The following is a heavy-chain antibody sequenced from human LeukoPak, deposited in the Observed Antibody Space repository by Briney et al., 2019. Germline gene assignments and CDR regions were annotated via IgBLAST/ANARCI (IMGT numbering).Heavy chain of an antibody. Sequence: APVKVSCKASGGTFSSYTISWVRQAPGQGLEWMGWISAYNGNTNYAQKLQGRVTMTTDTSTSTAYMELRSLRSDDTAVYYCARVLVVLGWDAFDIWGQGTMVTVSS. CDR2: ISAYNGNT. CDR1: GGTFSSYT. V-gene: IGHV1-18*01. J-gene: IGHJ3*02. CDR3: ARVLVVLGWDAFDI. D-gene: IGHD2-8*02.